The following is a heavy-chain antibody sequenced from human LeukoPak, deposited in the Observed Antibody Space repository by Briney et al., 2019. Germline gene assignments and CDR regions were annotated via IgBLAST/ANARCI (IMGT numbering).Heavy chain of an antibody. D-gene: IGHD3-10*01. CDR3: ARDRGAYYFDY. Sequence: PGGSLRLSCAASGFTFSDHYMDWGRQAPGMGLEWVGRTRNKANSYTTEYAATVKCRFTISRDDSKNTLYRQMNSLKTEDTAVYYCARDRGAYYFDYWGQGTLVTVSS. J-gene: IGHJ4*02. CDR2: TRNKANSYTT. V-gene: IGHV3-72*01. CDR1: GFTFSDHY.